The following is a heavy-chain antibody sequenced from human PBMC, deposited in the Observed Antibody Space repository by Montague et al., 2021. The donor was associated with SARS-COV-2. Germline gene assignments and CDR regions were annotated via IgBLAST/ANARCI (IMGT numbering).Heavy chain of an antibody. J-gene: IGHJ4*02. CDR1: GFTFSTFW. CDR3: AKEEAAIGSPLFDS. CDR2: IKQDGSEK. Sequence: SLRLSCAASGFTFSTFWMTWVRQVPGKGLEWVANIKQDGSEKYYVDSVKGRFTISRDNAKNSLYLQLDSLRAEDTAVYYCAKEEAAIGSPLFDSWGQGTLVIVSS. V-gene: IGHV3-7*05. D-gene: IGHD6-13*01.